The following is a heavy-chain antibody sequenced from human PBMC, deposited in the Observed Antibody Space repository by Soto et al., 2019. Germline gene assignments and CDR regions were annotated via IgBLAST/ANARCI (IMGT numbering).Heavy chain of an antibody. CDR1: GGSFSGYY. Sequence: SETLSLTCAVYGGSFSGYYWSWIRQPPGKGLEWSGEINHSGSTNYNPSLKSRVTISVDTSKNQFSLKLSSVTAADTAVYYCARGGRRGSSSHFDYWGQGTLVTVSS. V-gene: IGHV4-34*01. D-gene: IGHD6-13*01. J-gene: IGHJ4*02. CDR3: ARGGRRGSSSHFDY. CDR2: INHSGST.